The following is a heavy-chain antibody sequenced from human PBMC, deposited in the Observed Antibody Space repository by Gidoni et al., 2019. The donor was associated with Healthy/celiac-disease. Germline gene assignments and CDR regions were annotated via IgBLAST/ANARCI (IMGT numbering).Heavy chain of an antibody. CDR3: ARGAEYYYDSSGYYTPFDY. CDR2: IYYSGST. D-gene: IGHD3-22*01. CDR1: GGSISSGDYY. J-gene: IGHJ4*02. V-gene: IGHV4-30-4*01. Sequence: QVQLQESGPGLVKPSQTLSLTCTVSGGSISSGDYYWSWIRQPPGKGLEWIGYIYYSGSTYYNPSLKSRVTISVDTSKNQFSLKLSSVTAADTAVYYCARGAEYYYDSSGYYTPFDYWGQGTLVTVSS.